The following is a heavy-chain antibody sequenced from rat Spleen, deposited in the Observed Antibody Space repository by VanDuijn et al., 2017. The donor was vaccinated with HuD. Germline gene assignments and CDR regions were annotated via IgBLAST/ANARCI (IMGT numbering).Heavy chain of an antibody. CDR1: GFTFSNYD. D-gene: IGHD5-1*01. CDR2: ISTSGGST. Sequence: EVQLVESGGGLVQPGRSLKLSCAASGFTFSNYDMAWVRQAPTKGLEWVASISTSGGSTYYRDSVKGRFTVSRDNAKSTLYLQMDSLRSEDTATYYCTRVGDFFDYWGQGVMVTVSS. CDR3: TRVGDFFDY. J-gene: IGHJ2*01. V-gene: IGHV5-27*01.